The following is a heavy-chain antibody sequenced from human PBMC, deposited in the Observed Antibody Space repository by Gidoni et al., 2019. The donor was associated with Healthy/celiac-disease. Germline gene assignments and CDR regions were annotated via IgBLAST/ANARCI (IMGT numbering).Heavy chain of an antibody. J-gene: IGHJ6*02. D-gene: IGHD3-22*01. CDR1: GFTFSSYG. CDR2: IWYDGSNK. V-gene: IGHV3-33*01. CDR3: ARAPYYYDSSGGGGYYGMDV. Sequence: QVQLVESGGGVVQPGRSLRLSCAASGFTFSSYGMHWVRQAPGKGLEWGAVIWYDGSNKYYADSVKGRFTISRDNSKNKLYLQMNSLRAEDTAVYYCARAPYYYDSSGGGGYYGMDVWGQGTTVTVSS.